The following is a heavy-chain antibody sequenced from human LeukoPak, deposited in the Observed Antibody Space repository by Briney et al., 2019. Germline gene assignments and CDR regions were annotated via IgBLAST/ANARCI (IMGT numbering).Heavy chain of an antibody. CDR2: ISTDGSQT. Sequence: GGSLRLSCEASGFTFSNYWMHWVRQPPGKGLMWVSQISTDGSQTFYADSVKGRFTISRDNAQNTLFLQMDSLRPEDTAVYFCARGDSGDWSFDPWDQGTLVTVSS. V-gene: IGHV3-74*01. J-gene: IGHJ5*02. D-gene: IGHD6-19*01. CDR1: GFTFSNYW. CDR3: ARGDSGDWSFDP.